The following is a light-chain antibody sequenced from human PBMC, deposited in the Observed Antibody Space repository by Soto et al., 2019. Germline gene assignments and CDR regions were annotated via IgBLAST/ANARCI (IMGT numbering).Light chain of an antibody. CDR2: DVS. CDR1: SSDVGGYNY. CDR3: SSYTTSSTVV. V-gene: IGLV2-14*01. J-gene: IGLJ2*01. Sequence: QSALTQPASVSGSPAQSITISCTGTSSDVGGYNYVSWYQQHPGKAPQLIIYDVSNRPSGVSNGFSGSKSGNTASLTISGLQAEDEADYYCSSYTTSSTVVFGGGTKLTVL.